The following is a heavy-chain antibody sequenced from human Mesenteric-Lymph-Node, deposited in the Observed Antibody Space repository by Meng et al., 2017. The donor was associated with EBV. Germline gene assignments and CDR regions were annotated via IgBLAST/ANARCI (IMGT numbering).Heavy chain of an antibody. Sequence: GQPKHGGGGLLRPSGTRSLPSSFCGGAFRGYDRSWIRQPPEKGLEWIGEIDDSASTNYNPSLKSRVTILIDTSKNQFSLKLNAVIAADTALYYCARIGQSTSWRGLVVDYWGQGTLVTVSS. V-gene: IGHV4-34*01. J-gene: IGHJ4*02. D-gene: IGHD2-2*01. CDR2: IDDSAST. CDR3: ARIGQSTSWRGLVVDY. CDR1: GGAFRGYD.